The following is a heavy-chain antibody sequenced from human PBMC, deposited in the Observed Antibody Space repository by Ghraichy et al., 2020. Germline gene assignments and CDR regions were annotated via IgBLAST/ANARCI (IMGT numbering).Heavy chain of an antibody. D-gene: IGHD2-15*01. CDR1: GESFSDYY. CDR3: AKGIGGLHSYSYYMDV. Sequence: SETLSLTCAVYGESFSDYYWTWIRQPPGTGLEWIGEISHRGSTNFNPSLKSRVTISVDTSKNQFSLKLTSVTAADTAVYYCAKGIGGLHSYSYYMDVWGSGTTLTVSS. V-gene: IGHV4-34*01. CDR2: ISHRGST. J-gene: IGHJ6*03.